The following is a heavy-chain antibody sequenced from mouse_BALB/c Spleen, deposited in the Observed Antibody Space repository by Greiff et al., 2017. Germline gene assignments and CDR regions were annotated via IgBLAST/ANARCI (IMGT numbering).Heavy chain of an antibody. CDR2: IAPGSGST. D-gene: IGHD1-1*02. Sequence: DLVKPGASVKLSCKASGYTFTSYWINWIKQRPGQGLEWIGRIAPGSGSTYYNEMFKGKATLTVDTSSSTAYIQLSSLSSEDSAVYFCARDYGLDYRGQGTTLTVSS. J-gene: IGHJ2*01. CDR3: ARDYGLDY. V-gene: IGHV1S41*01. CDR1: GYTFTSYW.